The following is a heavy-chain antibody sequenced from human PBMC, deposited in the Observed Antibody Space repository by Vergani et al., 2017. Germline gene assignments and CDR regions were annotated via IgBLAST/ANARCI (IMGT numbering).Heavy chain of an antibody. CDR2: IYYDGSKK. Sequence: QVQLVESGGGVVQPGGSLRLSCAASGFTFSTYAMHWVRQAPGKGLEWVAIIYYDGSKKYYADSVKGRFTISRDNSRNTLDLLMSSLRAEDTAIYYCVREGSYCGSTTCRNPSYVYYYHMDVWGEGTTVTVSS. V-gene: IGHV3-33*01. D-gene: IGHD2-21*01. CDR3: VREGSYCGSTTCRNPSYVYYYHMDV. J-gene: IGHJ6*03. CDR1: GFTFSTYA.